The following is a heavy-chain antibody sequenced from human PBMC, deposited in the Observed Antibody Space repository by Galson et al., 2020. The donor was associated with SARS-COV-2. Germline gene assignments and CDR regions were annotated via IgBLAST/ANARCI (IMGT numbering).Heavy chain of an antibody. CDR3: ARGRFFEWLFRKGHYYMDV. CDR2: IEQREGI. D-gene: IGHD3-3*01. V-gene: IGHV4-34*01. CDR1: GGSFKAYH. J-gene: IGHJ6*03. Sequence: SETLSLTCAVYGGSFKAYHWIWVRQPPGKGLEWIGEIEQREGINYNPSLERRVTMSVDTFKNQFSLKLSSVTAADTGVYYCARGRFFEWLFRKGHYYMDVWGKGTTVTVSS.